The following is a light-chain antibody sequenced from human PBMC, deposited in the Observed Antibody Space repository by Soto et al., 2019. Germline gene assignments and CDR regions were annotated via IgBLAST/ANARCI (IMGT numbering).Light chain of an antibody. V-gene: IGKV3-15*01. Sequence: EIVMTQSPVTLSVSPGERDTLSCRASHDVSSSLAWYQQKPGQAPRLLIYDASTRASGHPARFSGSGSGTEFTLTISSLQSEDFAVYYCQHYTNWPLTFGGGTKVEIK. CDR1: HDVSSS. CDR2: DAS. J-gene: IGKJ4*01. CDR3: QHYTNWPLT.